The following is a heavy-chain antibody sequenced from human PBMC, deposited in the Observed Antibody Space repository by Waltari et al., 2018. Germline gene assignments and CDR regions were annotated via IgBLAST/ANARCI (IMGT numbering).Heavy chain of an antibody. CDR3: TRDWRPLGI. Sequence: EVQLVESGGGLVQPGRSLRLSCTASGFTLGDYAISWVRQAPGKGLEWVGFIRSKAYGGTTEYAASVKGRFTISRDDSKSIAYLQMNSLKTEDTAVYYCTRDWRPLGIWGQGTMVTVSS. CDR1: GFTLGDYA. J-gene: IGHJ3*02. CDR2: IRSKAYGGTT. V-gene: IGHV3-49*04.